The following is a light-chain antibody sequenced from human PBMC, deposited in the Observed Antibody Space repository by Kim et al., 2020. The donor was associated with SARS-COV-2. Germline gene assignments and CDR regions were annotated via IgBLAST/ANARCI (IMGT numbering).Light chain of an antibody. CDR1: SGSIATSY. V-gene: IGLV6-57*03. CDR2: ENN. J-gene: IGLJ2*01. CDR3: QSYDSTTVV. Sequence: NFMLTQPHSVSESPGRTVTISCTRSSGSIATSYVQWYQQRPASAPTTAIYENNQRPSGVPDRFSGSIDSSSNSASLTISGLKTEDEADYYCQSYDSTTVVFGGGTQVTV.